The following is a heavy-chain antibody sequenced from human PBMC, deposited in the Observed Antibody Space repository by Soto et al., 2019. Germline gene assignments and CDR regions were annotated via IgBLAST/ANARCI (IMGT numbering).Heavy chain of an antibody. CDR1: GGSISSGGYY. J-gene: IGHJ6*02. D-gene: IGHD3-3*01. Sequence: SETLSLTCTVSGGSISSGGYYWSWIRQHPGKGLDWIGYIYYSGSTYYNPSLKSRVTISVDTSKNQFSLKLSSVTAADTAVYYCASSDFWSGYYPSYYYYGMDVWGQGTTVTVSS. CDR3: ASSDFWSGYYPSYYYYGMDV. V-gene: IGHV4-31*03. CDR2: IYYSGST.